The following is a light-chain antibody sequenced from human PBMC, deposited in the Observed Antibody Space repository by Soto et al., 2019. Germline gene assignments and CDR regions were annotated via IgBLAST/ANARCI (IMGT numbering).Light chain of an antibody. Sequence: QSALTQPASVSGSTGRSITISCTGASSDVGGYNYVSWYQQQPGKAPKLMIYEVSNRPSGVSNRFSGSKSGNTASLTISGLQAEDETDYYCSSYTSSSTLVVFGGGTKLTVL. CDR3: SSYTSSSTLVV. V-gene: IGLV2-14*01. CDR1: SSDVGGYNY. CDR2: EVS. J-gene: IGLJ2*01.